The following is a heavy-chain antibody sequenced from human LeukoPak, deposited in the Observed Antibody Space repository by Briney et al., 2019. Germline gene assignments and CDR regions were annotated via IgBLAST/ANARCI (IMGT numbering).Heavy chain of an antibody. CDR1: GFTFSSYA. Sequence: GGSLRLSCAASGFTFSSYAMHWVRQAPGKGLEWVAVISYDGSNKYYADSVKGRFTISRDNSKNTLYLRMNSLRAEDTAVYYCARDLSGGTVTTFIPDYWGQGTLVTVSS. J-gene: IGHJ4*02. CDR2: ISYDGSNK. CDR3: ARDLSGGTVTTFIPDY. D-gene: IGHD4-11*01. V-gene: IGHV3-30-3*01.